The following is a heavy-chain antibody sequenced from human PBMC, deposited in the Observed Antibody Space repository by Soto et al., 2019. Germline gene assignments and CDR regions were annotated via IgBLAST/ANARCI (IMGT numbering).Heavy chain of an antibody. CDR2: INHSGST. V-gene: IGHV4-34*01. Sequence: ETLSLTCAVYGGSFSGYYWSWIRQPPGKGLEWIGEINHSGSTNYNPSLKSRVTISVDTSKNQFSLKLSSVTAADTAVYYCARGVRRQLGPRRDYYYYMDVWGKGTTVTVSS. CDR3: ARGVRRQLGPRRDYYYYMDV. D-gene: IGHD6-6*01. J-gene: IGHJ6*03. CDR1: GGSFSGYY.